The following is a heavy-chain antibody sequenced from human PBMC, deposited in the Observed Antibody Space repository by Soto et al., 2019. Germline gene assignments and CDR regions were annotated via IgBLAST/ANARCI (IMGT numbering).Heavy chain of an antibody. Sequence: ASVKVSCKASGGTFSSYAISWVRQAPGQGLEWMGWINPNSGGTNYAQKFQGRVTMTRDTSVTTAYMELSRLTSDDTAVYFCAREGSSSSKYFQHWGQGTLVTVSS. CDR1: GGTFSSYA. CDR2: INPNSGGT. D-gene: IGHD6-6*01. V-gene: IGHV1-2*02. J-gene: IGHJ1*01. CDR3: AREGSSSSKYFQH.